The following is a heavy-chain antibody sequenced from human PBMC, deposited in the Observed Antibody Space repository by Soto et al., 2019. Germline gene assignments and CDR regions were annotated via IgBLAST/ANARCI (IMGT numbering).Heavy chain of an antibody. CDR2: IKSDGRNT. CDR3: AKPRCSLEWPPFDP. Sequence: GGSLRLSCAASGFTFRSYGMHWVRQSPGKGLEWVAVIKSDGRNTDYADSVKGRFFISRDNTRNMLYLQMNSLRADDTAVYYCAKPRCSLEWPPFDPWGQGTLVTVSS. CDR1: GFTFRSYG. V-gene: IGHV3-30*02. J-gene: IGHJ5*02. D-gene: IGHD3-3*01.